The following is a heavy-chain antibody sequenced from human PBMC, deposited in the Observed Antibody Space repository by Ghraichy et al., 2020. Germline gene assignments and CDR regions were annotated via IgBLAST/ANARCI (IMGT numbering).Heavy chain of an antibody. V-gene: IGHV4-39*01. D-gene: IGHD3-10*01. CDR3: AKHYFDSGIYALDI. CDR2: IFYRGST. Sequence: SETLSLTCTVSGTSISSDSYYWGWVRQPPGKGLEWVGSIFYRGSTYIHPSLKSRVTISVDSSSKNQFSLKLSSVTAADTAVYFCAKHYFDSGIYALDIWSQGTMVTVSS. CDR1: GTSISSDSYY. J-gene: IGHJ3*02.